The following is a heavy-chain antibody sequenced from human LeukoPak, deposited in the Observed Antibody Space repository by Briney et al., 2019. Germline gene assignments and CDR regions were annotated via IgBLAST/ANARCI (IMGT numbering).Heavy chain of an antibody. CDR1: GYTFTSDG. V-gene: IGHV1-18*01. J-gene: IGHJ4*02. Sequence: GASVKVSCKASGYTFTSDGISWVRQAPGQGREWMGRISAYNGNTNYAQKLQGRVTMTTDTSTSTAYMELSSLRSDDTAVYYCARSIAARPFDYWGQGTLVTVSS. CDR2: ISAYNGNT. CDR3: ARSIAARPFDY. D-gene: IGHD6-6*01.